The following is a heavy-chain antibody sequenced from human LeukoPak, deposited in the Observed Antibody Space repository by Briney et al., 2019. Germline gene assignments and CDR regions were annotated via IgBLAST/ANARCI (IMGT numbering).Heavy chain of an antibody. Sequence: ASVKVSCKASGYTFTGYYMHWVRQAPGQGLEWMGWINPNSGGTNYAQKFQGRVTMTRDTSISTAYMELNRLRSDDTAVYYCARDIVVVPAARNYYYYYGMDVWGQGTTVTVSS. J-gene: IGHJ6*02. V-gene: IGHV1-2*02. CDR1: GYTFTGYY. D-gene: IGHD2-2*01. CDR3: ARDIVVVPAARNYYYYYGMDV. CDR2: INPNSGGT.